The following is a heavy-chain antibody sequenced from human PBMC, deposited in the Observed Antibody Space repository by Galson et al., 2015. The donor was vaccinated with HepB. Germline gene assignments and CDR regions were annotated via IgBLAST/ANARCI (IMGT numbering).Heavy chain of an antibody. CDR1: GFTFSSYG. D-gene: IGHD4-11*01. CDR2: MSYDGSTR. V-gene: IGHV3-30*03. Sequence: SLRLSCAASGFTFSSYGMHRVRQAPGKGLEWVTIMSYDGSTRHYADSVRGRFTISRDNSNNTLYLQMDSLRAEDTAVYYCASPSSPFCVSNICRHFHFWGQGTLVTVSS. CDR3: ASPSSPFCVSNICRHFHF. J-gene: IGHJ4*02.